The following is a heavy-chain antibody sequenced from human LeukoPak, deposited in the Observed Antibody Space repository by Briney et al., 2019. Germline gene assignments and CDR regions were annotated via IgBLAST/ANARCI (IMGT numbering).Heavy chain of an antibody. CDR1: GGTFSSYA. D-gene: IGHD3-9*01. V-gene: IGHV1-69*04. Sequence: SVKVSCKASGGTFSSYAISWVRQAPGQGLEWMGRIIPIVGPANYAQKFQGRVTITADKSTSTAYMEMSSLRSEDTAVYYCARDADILTGEDYWGQGTLVTVSS. J-gene: IGHJ4*02. CDR2: IIPIVGPA. CDR3: ARDADILTGEDY.